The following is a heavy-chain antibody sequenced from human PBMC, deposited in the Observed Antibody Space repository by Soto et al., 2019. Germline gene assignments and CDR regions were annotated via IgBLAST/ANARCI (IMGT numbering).Heavy chain of an antibody. V-gene: IGHV3-30-3*01. CDR2: ISYDGSNK. J-gene: IGHJ6*02. Sequence: PGGSLRLSCAASGFTFSSYAMRWVRQAPGKGLEWVAVISYDGSNKYYADSVKGRFTISRDNSKNTLYLQMNSLRAEDTAVYYCARAPGLGLPAAMLQGNYYYGMDVWGQGTTVTVSS. D-gene: IGHD2-2*01. CDR1: GFTFSSYA. CDR3: ARAPGLGLPAAMLQGNYYYGMDV.